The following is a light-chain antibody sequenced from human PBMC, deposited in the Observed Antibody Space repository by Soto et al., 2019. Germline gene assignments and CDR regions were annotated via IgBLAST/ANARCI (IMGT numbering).Light chain of an antibody. Sequence: QSALTQPASVSGSPGQSITISCTGTSSDVGAYNFVSWYQQHPGKVPKLMIFDVSSRPSVVSDRFSGSKSGNTASLTISILQDEDEGDYYCRSYTSSSTHVFGSGTKVTVL. J-gene: IGLJ1*01. V-gene: IGLV2-14*03. CDR3: RSYTSSSTHV. CDR1: SSDVGAYNF. CDR2: DVS.